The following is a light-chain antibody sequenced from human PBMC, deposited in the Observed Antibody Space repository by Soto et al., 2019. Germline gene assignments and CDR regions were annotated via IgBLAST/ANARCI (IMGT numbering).Light chain of an antibody. Sequence: PGERATLSCRASEPVRNTFLAWYQQKPGQAPRLLIYGASSRAIGIPDRFRGSGSGADFTLTISRLEPEDFALYFCQQYADSPITFGGGSKVEIK. CDR3: QQYADSPIT. J-gene: IGKJ4*01. V-gene: IGKV3-20*01. CDR1: EPVRNTF. CDR2: GAS.